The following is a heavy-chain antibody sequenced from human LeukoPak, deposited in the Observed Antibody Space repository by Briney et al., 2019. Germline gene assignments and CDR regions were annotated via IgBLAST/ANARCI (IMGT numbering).Heavy chain of an antibody. CDR3: TRGGDIVVVPAAMGAGRSFLLDY. D-gene: IGHD2-2*01. Sequence: PGGFLRLSCTASGFTFGDYAMSWFRQAPGKGLEWVGFIRSKAYGGTTEYAASVKGRFTISRDDSKSIAYLQMNSLKTEDTAVYYCTRGGDIVVVPAAMGAGRSFLLDYWGQGTLVTVSS. CDR1: GFTFGDYA. J-gene: IGHJ4*02. V-gene: IGHV3-49*03. CDR2: IRSKAYGGTT.